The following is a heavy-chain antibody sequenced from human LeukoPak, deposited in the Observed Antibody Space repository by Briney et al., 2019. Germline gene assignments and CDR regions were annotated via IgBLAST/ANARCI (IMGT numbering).Heavy chain of an antibody. V-gene: IGHV3-48*01. CDR2: ISSSSSTI. J-gene: IGHJ3*02. Sequence: GGSLRLSCAASGFTFSSYSMNWVRQAPGKGLEWVSYISSSSSTIYYADSAKGRFTISRDNAKNSLYLQMNSLRAEDTAVYYCARGLDSKFHAFDIWGQGTMVTVSS. CDR1: GFTFSSYS. D-gene: IGHD3-9*01. CDR3: ARGLDSKFHAFDI.